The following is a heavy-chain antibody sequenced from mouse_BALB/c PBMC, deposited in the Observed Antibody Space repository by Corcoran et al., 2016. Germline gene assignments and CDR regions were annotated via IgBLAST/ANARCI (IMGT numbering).Heavy chain of an antibody. CDR3: ARDYYYAMDY. CDR1: GYTFTNYG. V-gene: IGHV9-3-1*01. Sequence: QIQLVQSGPELKKPGETVKISCKASGYTFTNYGMNWVKQAPGKGLKWMGWINTYTGEPTYADDFKGRFAFSLETSASTAYLQINNLKNEDTATYFCARDYYYAMDYWGQGTSVTVSS. J-gene: IGHJ4*01. CDR2: INTYTGEP.